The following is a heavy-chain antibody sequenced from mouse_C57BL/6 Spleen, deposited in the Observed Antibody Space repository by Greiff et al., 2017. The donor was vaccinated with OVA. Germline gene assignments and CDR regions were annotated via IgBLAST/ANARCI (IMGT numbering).Heavy chain of an antibody. Sequence: VQLQQSGPELVKPGASVTLSCKASGYTFTDYEMHWVKQTPVHGLEWIGAIDPETGGTAYNQKFKGKAILTADKSSSTAYMELRSLTSEDSAVYYCTRGKAMDYWGQGTSVTVSS. CDR3: TRGKAMDY. CDR1: GYTFTDYE. J-gene: IGHJ4*01. V-gene: IGHV1-15*01. CDR2: IDPETGGT.